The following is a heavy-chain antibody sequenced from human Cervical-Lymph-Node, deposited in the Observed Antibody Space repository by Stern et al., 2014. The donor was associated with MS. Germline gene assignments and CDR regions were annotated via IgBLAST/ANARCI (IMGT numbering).Heavy chain of an antibody. D-gene: IGHD5-24*01. CDR2: IHYSGTT. CDR3: SRDADAYSLVFGY. J-gene: IGHJ4*02. V-gene: IGHV4-30-4*01. Sequence: QLQLQESGPGLVKPSQTLSLTCAVSGASISSGEYYWSWIRQSPGKGLEWIGYIHYSGTTYYNPSLKSRVSMSVDTSKNQFSLKLSSVTAADTAVYYCSRDADAYSLVFGYWGRGTLVTVSS. CDR1: GASISSGEYY.